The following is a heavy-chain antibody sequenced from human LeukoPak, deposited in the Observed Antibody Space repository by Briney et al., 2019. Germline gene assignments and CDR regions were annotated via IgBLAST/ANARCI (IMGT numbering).Heavy chain of an antibody. CDR3: ARDRAQKSGYYYYGMDV. V-gene: IGHV4-31*03. CDR2: IYYSGST. J-gene: IGHJ6*02. Sequence: SETLSLTCTVSGGSISSGGYYRSWIRQHPGKGLEWIGYIYYSGSTYYNPSLKSRVTISVDTSKNQFSLKLSSVTAADTAVYYCARDRAQKSGYYYYGMDVWGQGTTVTVSS. CDR1: GGSISSGGYY.